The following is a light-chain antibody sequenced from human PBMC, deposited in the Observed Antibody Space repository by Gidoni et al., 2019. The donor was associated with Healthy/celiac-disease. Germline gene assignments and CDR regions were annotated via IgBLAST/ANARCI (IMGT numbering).Light chain of an antibody. CDR2: WAS. CDR1: QSAVYRSNNKNY. V-gene: IGKV4-1*01. Sequence: DIVMPQSPDSLAVSLGERATINCKSSQSAVYRSNNKNYLAWYQQKPGQPPKLLIYWASTRESVVPDRFSGSWSGTDFTLTISSLQAEDVAVYYWQQYYSTPLTFGGGTKVEIK. J-gene: IGKJ4*01. CDR3: QQYYSTPLT.